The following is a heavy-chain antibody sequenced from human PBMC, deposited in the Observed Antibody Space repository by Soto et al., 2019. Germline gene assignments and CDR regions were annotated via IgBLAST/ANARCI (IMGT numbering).Heavy chain of an antibody. CDR1: GGTFSSYA. CDR2: IIPIFGTA. CDR3: ARKWELRSAGFDY. Sequence: SVKVSCKASGGTFSSYAISWVRQAPGQGLEWMGGIIPIFGTANYAQKFQGRVTITADESTSTAYMELSSLRSEDTAVYYCARKWELRSAGFDYWGQGTLVTVSS. J-gene: IGHJ4*02. V-gene: IGHV1-69*13. D-gene: IGHD1-26*01.